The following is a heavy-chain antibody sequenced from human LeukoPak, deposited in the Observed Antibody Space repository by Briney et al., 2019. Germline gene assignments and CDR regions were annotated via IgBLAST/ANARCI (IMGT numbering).Heavy chain of an antibody. CDR2: IKSKTDGGTT. CDR3: ARDGSMVRDLRY. CDR1: GFTTSNAS. D-gene: IGHD3-10*01. Sequence: PGGSLRLSCAASGFTTSNASMSWVRQAQGKGLEWVGRIKSKTDGGTTDYAAPVKGRFTISRDDSKNTLYLQMNSLRAEDTAVYYCARDGSMVRDLRYWGQGTLVTVSS. V-gene: IGHV3-15*01. J-gene: IGHJ4*02.